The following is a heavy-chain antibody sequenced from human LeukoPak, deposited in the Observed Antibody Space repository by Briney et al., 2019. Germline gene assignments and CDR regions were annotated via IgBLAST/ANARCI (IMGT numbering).Heavy chain of an antibody. CDR2: MNAGNGNT. CDR3: ARGRGTSGSNRDFYYYYYMDV. Sequence: ASVKVSCKASGYIFTDYAIHWLRQAPGQRPEWIGWMNAGNGNTKYSQKFQGRITLIRDTSAATAYMELSSLRHDDPAVYYCARGRGTSGSNRDFYYYYYMDVWGKGTTVTVSS. CDR1: GYIFTDYA. J-gene: IGHJ6*03. D-gene: IGHD2-15*01. V-gene: IGHV1-3*01.